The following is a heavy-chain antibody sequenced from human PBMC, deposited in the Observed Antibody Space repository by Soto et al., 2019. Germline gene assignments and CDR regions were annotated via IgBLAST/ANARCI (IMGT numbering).Heavy chain of an antibody. CDR1: GFSLSTSGEG. CDR3: AHRGGFEFDY. V-gene: IGHV2-5*05. Sequence: QITLKESGPPLVKPTQTLTLTCTFSGFSLSTSGEGVGWIRQPPGKALEWLALIYWDDDKYYGPSLKSRLTITKGTSENQVVLTMTNMDPVDAGTYYCAHRGGFEFDYWGRGTLVTVSS. J-gene: IGHJ4*02. CDR2: IYWDDDK. D-gene: IGHD5-12*01.